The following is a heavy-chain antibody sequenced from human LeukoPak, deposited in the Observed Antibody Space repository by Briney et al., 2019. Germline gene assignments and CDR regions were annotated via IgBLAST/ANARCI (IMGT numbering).Heavy chain of an antibody. J-gene: IGHJ6*03. CDR2: IIPIFGTA. V-gene: IGHV1-69*05. Sequence: SXXVSCKASGGTFSSYAISWVRQAPGQGIEWMGGIIPIFGTANYAQKFQGRVTITTDESTSTAYMGLSSLRSEDTAVYYCARGRVVVTAILQYYYYMDVWGKGTTVTVSS. D-gene: IGHD2-21*02. CDR1: GGTFSSYA. CDR3: ARGRVVVTAILQYYYYMDV.